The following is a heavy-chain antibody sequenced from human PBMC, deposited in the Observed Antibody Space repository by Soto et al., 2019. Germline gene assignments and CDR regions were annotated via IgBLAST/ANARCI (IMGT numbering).Heavy chain of an antibody. CDR2: IYYSGST. D-gene: IGHD6-19*01. J-gene: IGHJ6*02. CDR3: ARDRYSSGFGSYGMDV. V-gene: IGHV4-59*01. CDR1: GGSISSYY. Sequence: SETLSLTCTVSGGSISSYYWSWIRQPPGKGLEWIGYIYYSGSTNYNPSLKSRVTISVDTSKNQFSLKLSSVTAADTAVYYCARDRYSSGFGSYGMDVWGQGPTVTVSS.